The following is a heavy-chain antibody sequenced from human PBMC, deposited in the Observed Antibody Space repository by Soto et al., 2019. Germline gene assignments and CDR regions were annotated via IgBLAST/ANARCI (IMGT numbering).Heavy chain of an antibody. CDR1: GYSTGSACY. CDR3: AWACYGDFAAYYYAMDV. Sequence: SETRSLTCVVAGYSTGSACYWGWIRQHPGKGREWIENIYHSRSTYYNPTLERRVTISVDTSKHQFSLKLSSVTAADTAVYSCAWACYGDFAAYYYAMDVWGQGTTVTVSS. V-gene: IGHV4-38-2*01. CDR2: IYHSRST. D-gene: IGHD4-17*01. J-gene: IGHJ6*02.